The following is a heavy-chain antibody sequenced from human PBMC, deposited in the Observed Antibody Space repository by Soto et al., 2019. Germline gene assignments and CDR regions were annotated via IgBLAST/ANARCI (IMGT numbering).Heavy chain of an antibody. Sequence: QVQLVESGGGVVQPGRSLRLSCAASGFTFKNYAMHWVRQAPDKRLEWVAVISYDGSIEFYADSVKGRFTISREDFKNTMFLQLGSLRVEATALYHCAGGLRDIAWRLPFGYWGQGTLVTVSS. J-gene: IGHJ4*02. CDR1: GFTFKNYA. CDR2: ISYDGSIE. D-gene: IGHD3-9*01. V-gene: IGHV3-30-3*01. CDR3: AGGLRDIAWRLPFGY.